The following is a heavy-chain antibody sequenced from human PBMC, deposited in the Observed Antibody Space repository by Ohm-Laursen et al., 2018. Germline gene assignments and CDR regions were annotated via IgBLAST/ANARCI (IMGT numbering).Heavy chain of an antibody. CDR2: MSSSGNTI. J-gene: IGHJ4*02. D-gene: IGHD3-3*01. Sequence: SLRLSCAASGFTFSDYYMSWIRRAPGKGLEWVSYMSSSGNTIYYADSVRGRFTISRDNAKNSLYLKMNSLRAEDTAVYYCARATHYDFWNGYYFDYWGQGTLVTVSS. CDR1: GFTFSDYY. V-gene: IGHV3-11*01. CDR3: ARATHYDFWNGYYFDY.